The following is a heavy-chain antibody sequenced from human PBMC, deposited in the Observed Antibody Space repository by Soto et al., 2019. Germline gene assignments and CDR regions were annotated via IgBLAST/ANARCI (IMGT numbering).Heavy chain of an antibody. J-gene: IGHJ6*02. CDR1: GFTFRSYA. CDR2: ISYDGSNK. V-gene: IGHV3-30-3*01. D-gene: IGHD2-15*01. Sequence: QVQLVESGGGVVQPGRSLRLSCAASGFTFRSYAMHWVRQAPGKGLECVAVISYDGSNKFYRDYVKGRFTISRDNSKNTLYLQINSLRYEDTAVYYCARGDREDIAVVIGVRPGEYGVDGWGQRTPVTVSS. CDR3: ARGDREDIAVVIGVRPGEYGVDG.